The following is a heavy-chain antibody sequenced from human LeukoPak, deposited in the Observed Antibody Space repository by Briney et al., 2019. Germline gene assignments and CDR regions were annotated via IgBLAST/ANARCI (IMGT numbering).Heavy chain of an antibody. CDR3: ARTLAKSDILTGYPGY. D-gene: IGHD3-9*01. J-gene: IGHJ4*02. V-gene: IGHV3-30*04. CDR1: GFTFSSYA. CDR2: ISYDGSNK. Sequence: GGSLRLSCAASGFTFSSYAMHWVRQAPGKGLEWVAVISYDGSNKYYADSVKGRFTISRDNSKNTLYLQMNSLRAEDTAVYYCARTLAKSDILTGYPGYWGQGTLVNDSS.